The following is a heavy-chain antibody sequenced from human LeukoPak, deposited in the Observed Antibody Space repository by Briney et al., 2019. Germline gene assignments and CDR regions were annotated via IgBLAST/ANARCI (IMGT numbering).Heavy chain of an antibody. Sequence: PSETLSLTCAVYGGSFSGYYWSWIRQPPGKGLEWIGEINHGGSTNYNPSLKSRVTISVDTSKNQFSLKLTSVTATDTAVYYCARHRDYGDNNFDYWGQGTLVTVSS. D-gene: IGHD4-17*01. CDR1: GGSFSGYY. V-gene: IGHV4-34*01. J-gene: IGHJ4*02. CDR2: INHGGST. CDR3: ARHRDYGDNNFDY.